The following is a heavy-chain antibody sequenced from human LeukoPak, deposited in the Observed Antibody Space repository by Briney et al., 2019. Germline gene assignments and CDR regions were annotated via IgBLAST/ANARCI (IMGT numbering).Heavy chain of an antibody. CDR2: ISSSGSTI. Sequence: EGSLRLSCAASGFTFSDYYMSWIRQAPGKGLEWGSYISSSGSTIYYADSVKGRFTISRDNAKNSLYLQMNSLRAEDTAVYYCARELAVAGTGNMYFDYWGQGTLVTVSS. J-gene: IGHJ4*02. CDR3: ARELAVAGTGNMYFDY. V-gene: IGHV3-11*01. CDR1: GFTFSDYY. D-gene: IGHD6-19*01.